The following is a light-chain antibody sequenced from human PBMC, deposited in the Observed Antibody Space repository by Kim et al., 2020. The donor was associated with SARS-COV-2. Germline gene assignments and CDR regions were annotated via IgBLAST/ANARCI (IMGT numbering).Light chain of an antibody. Sequence: LSPGEGATRSCRASQSVNRNYLAWYQQKPGQAPRLLIHGSSSRATAIPDRFSGSGSGTDFTLTISRLEAEDFAVYYCQQYAKSVTFGQGTRLEIK. CDR2: GSS. J-gene: IGKJ5*01. CDR1: QSVNRNY. V-gene: IGKV3-20*01. CDR3: QQYAKSVT.